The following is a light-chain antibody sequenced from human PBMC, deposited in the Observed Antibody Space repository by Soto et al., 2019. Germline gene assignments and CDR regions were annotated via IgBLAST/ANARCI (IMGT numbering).Light chain of an antibody. V-gene: IGLV2-14*01. CDR1: SSDVGGYNY. CDR2: DVS. Sequence: QSALTQPASVSGSPGQSITLSCTGTSSDVGGYNYVSWYQQHPGKAPKLMIYDVSNRPSGVSNRFSGSKSGNTASLTISGLQAEDEADYYCRSYTSSSTLVFGGGTQLTVL. J-gene: IGLJ2*01. CDR3: RSYTSSSTLV.